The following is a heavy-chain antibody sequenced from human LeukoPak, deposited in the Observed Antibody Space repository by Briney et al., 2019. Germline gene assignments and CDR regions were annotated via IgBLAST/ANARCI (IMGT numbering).Heavy chain of an antibody. J-gene: IGHJ5*02. V-gene: IGHV4-61*01. Sequence: PSETLSLTCTVSGGSISSGSYYWSWIRQPPGKGLEWIGYIYYSGSTNYNPSLKSRVTISVDTSKNQFSLKLNSVTAADTAVYSCARGIMAGSGSFGFWFDPWGQGTLVTVSS. CDR3: ARGIMAGSGSFGFWFDP. CDR2: IYYSGST. D-gene: IGHD3-10*01. CDR1: GGSISSGSYY.